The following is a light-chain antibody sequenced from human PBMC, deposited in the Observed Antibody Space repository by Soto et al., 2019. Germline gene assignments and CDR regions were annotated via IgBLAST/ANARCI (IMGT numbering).Light chain of an antibody. CDR3: QYHGSSPIT. Sequence: ENVVTLSPGTLSFSKGERATLSCRASQSVSSSYLAWYQQKPGQAPRLLIFAASSRASGIPDRFSGSGSGTDFTLTISRLEPEDFALFYCQYHGSSPITFGQGTRLEIK. J-gene: IGKJ5*01. CDR2: AAS. CDR1: QSVSSSY. V-gene: IGKV3-20*01.